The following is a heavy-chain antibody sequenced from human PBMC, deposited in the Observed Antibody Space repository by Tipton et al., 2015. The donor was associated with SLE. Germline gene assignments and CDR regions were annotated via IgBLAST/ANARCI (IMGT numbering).Heavy chain of an antibody. Sequence: TLSLTCAVSGGSISNSSYYWGWIRQSPGKGLEWIGSIYFTGTTYFNPSLKRRVSISVDTAQNQFSLNLSSVTAADTAVYYCAREVGVVYFDYWGQGTLVSVSS. J-gene: IGHJ4*02. V-gene: IGHV4-39*07. CDR2: IYFTGTT. D-gene: IGHD3-16*01. CDR3: AREVGVVYFDY. CDR1: GGSISNSSYY.